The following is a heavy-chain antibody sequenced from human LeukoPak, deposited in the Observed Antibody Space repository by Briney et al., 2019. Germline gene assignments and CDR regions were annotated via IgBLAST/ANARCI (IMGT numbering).Heavy chain of an antibody. CDR1: GGSISSGSYY. CDR2: IYTSGST. CDR3: ARLAAGIVDY. V-gene: IGHV4-61*02. Sequence: SETLSLTCTVSGGSISSGSYYWSWIRQPAGKGLEWIGRIYTSGSTNYNPSLKSRVTISVDTSKNQFSLKLSSVTAADTAVYYCARLAAGIVDYWGQGTLVTVSS. D-gene: IGHD6-13*01. J-gene: IGHJ4*02.